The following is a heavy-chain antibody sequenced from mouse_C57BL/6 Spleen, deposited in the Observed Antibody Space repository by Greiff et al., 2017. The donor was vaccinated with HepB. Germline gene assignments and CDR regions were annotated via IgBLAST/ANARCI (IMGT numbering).Heavy chain of an antibody. Sequence: QVQLQQPGAELVKPGSSVKLSCKASGSTFTSYCMPWVKQRPGPSLEWIGEIDPSDCYTNYNQKFKGKATLTVDTSSSTAYMQLSSLTSEDSAVYYCARILVTTGDYWGQGTTLTVSS. V-gene: IGHV1-50*01. J-gene: IGHJ2*01. CDR3: ARILVTTGDY. CDR1: GSTFTSYC. D-gene: IGHD2-2*01. CDR2: IDPSDCYT.